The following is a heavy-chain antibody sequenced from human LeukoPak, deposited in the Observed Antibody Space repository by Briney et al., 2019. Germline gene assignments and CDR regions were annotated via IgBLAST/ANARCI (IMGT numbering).Heavy chain of an antibody. D-gene: IGHD3-10*01. V-gene: IGHV4-61*02. CDR3: ARGRGHMDV. Sequence: PSQTLSLTCTVSGDSVSSVNYYWSWIRQPAGKGLEWIGRIYTSGSTNYNPPLKSRVTMSVDTSKNHFSLKLSSVTAADTAVYYCARGRGHMDVWGKGTTVTVSS. CDR2: IYTSGST. CDR1: GDSVSSVNYY. J-gene: IGHJ6*03.